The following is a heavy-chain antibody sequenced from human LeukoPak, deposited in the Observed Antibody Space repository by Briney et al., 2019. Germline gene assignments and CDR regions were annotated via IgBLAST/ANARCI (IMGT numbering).Heavy chain of an antibody. CDR3: ARGIAVAGSPYFDY. Sequence: GGSLRLSCAASGFTFSSFSLNWVRQAPGKGPEWVSYISSRSSTISYADSVKGRFTITRDNAKNSLYLQTNSLRAEDTAVYYCARGIAVAGSPYFDYWGQGTLVTVSS. CDR1: GFTFSSFS. CDR2: ISSRSSTI. D-gene: IGHD6-19*01. V-gene: IGHV3-48*04. J-gene: IGHJ4*02.